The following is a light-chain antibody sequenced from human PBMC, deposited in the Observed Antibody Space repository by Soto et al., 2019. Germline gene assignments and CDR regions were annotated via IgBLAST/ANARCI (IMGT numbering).Light chain of an antibody. J-gene: IGKJ4*01. Sequence: DIVLTQSPGTLSLSPGERATFSCRASQSVSSSFLAWYQQKGGQAPRLLIYGASSRATGIPDRFSGSGSGTDFTLTISRLEPEDFAVYYCQQYSRSPLTFGGGTKVEIK. CDR2: GAS. CDR3: QQYSRSPLT. V-gene: IGKV3-20*01. CDR1: QSVSSSF.